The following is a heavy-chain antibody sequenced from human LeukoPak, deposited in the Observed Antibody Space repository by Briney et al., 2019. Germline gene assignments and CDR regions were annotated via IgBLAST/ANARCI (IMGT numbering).Heavy chain of an antibody. CDR2: INHSGST. CDR1: GGSFSGYY. J-gene: IGHJ6*03. CDR3: ARPGDCSSTSCSGYMDV. Sequence: SETLSLTCAVYGGSFSGYYWSGIPQPPGKGLDWIGEINHSGSTNYNPSLKSRVTISVDTSKNQFSLKLSSVTAADTAVYYCARPGDCSSTSCSGYMDVWGKGTTVTVSS. D-gene: IGHD2-2*01. V-gene: IGHV4-34*01.